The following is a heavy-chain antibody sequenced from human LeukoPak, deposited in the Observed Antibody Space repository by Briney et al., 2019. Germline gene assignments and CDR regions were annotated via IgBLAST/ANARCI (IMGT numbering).Heavy chain of an antibody. CDR2: INHSGST. D-gene: IGHD3-22*01. CDR1: GGSFSGYY. CDR3: ARLGEAYYYDSSGWSNYFDY. V-gene: IGHV4-34*01. J-gene: IGHJ4*02. Sequence: SETLSLTCAVYGGSFSGYYWSWIRQPPGKGLEWIGEINHSGSTNYSPSLKSRVTISVDTSKNQFSLKLSSVTAADTAVYYCARLGEAYYYDSSGWSNYFDYWGQGTLVTVSS.